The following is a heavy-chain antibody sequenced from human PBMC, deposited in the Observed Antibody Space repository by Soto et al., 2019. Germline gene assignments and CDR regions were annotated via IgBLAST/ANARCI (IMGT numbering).Heavy chain of an antibody. D-gene: IGHD1-7*01. J-gene: IGHJ6*02. CDR3: AKDIGKTGTPYYYYGMDV. CDR1: GGSFSGYY. Sequence: PSETLSLTRAVYGGSFSGYYWSWIRQPPGKGLEWIGEINHSGSTNYNPSLKSRVTISVDTSKNQFSLKLSSVTAADTAVYYCAKDIGKTGTPYYYYGMDVWGQGTTVTVSS. CDR2: INHSGST. V-gene: IGHV4-34*01.